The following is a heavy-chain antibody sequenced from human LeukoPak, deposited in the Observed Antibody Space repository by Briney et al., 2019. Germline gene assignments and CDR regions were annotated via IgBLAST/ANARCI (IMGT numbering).Heavy chain of an antibody. V-gene: IGHV3-30-3*01. CDR1: GFTFSSYA. J-gene: IGHJ4*02. D-gene: IGHD5-24*01. CDR3: ARAPAWLQPRFDY. CDR2: ISYDGSNK. Sequence: GGSLRLSCAASGFTFSSYAMHWVRQAPGKGLEWVAVISYDGSNKYYADSVKGRLTISRDNSKNTLYLQMNSLRAEDTAVYYCARAPAWLQPRFDYWGQGTLVTVSS.